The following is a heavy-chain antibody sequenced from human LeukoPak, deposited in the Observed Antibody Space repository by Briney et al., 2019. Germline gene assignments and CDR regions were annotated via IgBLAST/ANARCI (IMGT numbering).Heavy chain of an antibody. D-gene: IGHD2-21*02. V-gene: IGHV3-21*01. CDR1: GFTFTSYD. Sequence: PGGSLRLSCAASGFTFTSYDMNWVRQAPGKGLEWVSSSSSRSSSRYYVESVKGRFIISRDNAKKSLYLQMNMLRAEDTAVYYCASQASESGTTAYCGGDCYSLGAFDIWGQGTMVTVSS. CDR2: SSSRSSSR. J-gene: IGHJ3*02. CDR3: ASQASESGTTAYCGGDCYSLGAFDI.